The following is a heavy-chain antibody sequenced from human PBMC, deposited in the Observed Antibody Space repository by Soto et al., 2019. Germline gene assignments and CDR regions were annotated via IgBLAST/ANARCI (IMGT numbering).Heavy chain of an antibody. CDR3: ARDGHLEWRKNYFDY. Sequence: SVKVSCKASGGTFSSYAISWVLQAPGQGLEWMGGIIPIFGTANYAQKFQGRVTITADESTSTAYMELSSLRSEDTAVYYCARDGHLEWRKNYFDYWGQGTLVTVSS. CDR2: IIPIFGTA. D-gene: IGHD3-3*01. V-gene: IGHV1-69*13. CDR1: GGTFSSYA. J-gene: IGHJ4*02.